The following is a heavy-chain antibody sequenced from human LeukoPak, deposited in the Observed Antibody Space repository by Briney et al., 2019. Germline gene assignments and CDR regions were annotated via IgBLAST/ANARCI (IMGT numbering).Heavy chain of an antibody. J-gene: IGHJ4*02. CDR1: GFTFSSYG. Sequence: GGSLRLSCAASGFTFSSYGMHWVRQAPGKGLEWVAFIRYDGSNKYYADSVKGRFTISRDNSKNTLYLQMNSLRAEDTAVYYCAKEWQQLAPHFDYWGQGTLVTVSS. CDR2: IRYDGSNK. V-gene: IGHV3-30*02. CDR3: AKEWQQLAPHFDY. D-gene: IGHD6-13*01.